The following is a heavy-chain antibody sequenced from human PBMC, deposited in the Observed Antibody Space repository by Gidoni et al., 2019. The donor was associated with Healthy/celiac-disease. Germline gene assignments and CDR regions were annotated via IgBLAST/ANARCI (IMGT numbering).Heavy chain of an antibody. D-gene: IGHD2-2*01. Sequence: QVQLVQSGAEVKKPGASVKVSCKASGYTFTGYYMHWVRPAPGQGLEWMGCINPNSGGTTYAHKFQGWVTMTRDTSISTAYMELSRLRSDDTAVYYCARGGLYCSSTSCSGGGMDVWGQGTTVTVSS. J-gene: IGHJ6*02. CDR2: INPNSGGT. CDR1: GYTFTGYY. CDR3: ARGGLYCSSTSCSGGGMDV. V-gene: IGHV1-2*04.